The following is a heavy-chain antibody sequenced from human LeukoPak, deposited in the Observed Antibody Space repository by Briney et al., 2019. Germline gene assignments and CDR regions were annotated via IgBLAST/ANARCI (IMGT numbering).Heavy chain of an antibody. CDR2: IIPTFGIA. V-gene: IGHV1-69*04. CDR3: ARHDSSGYYEYYFDY. Sequence: SSVKVSCKASGGTLSSYAISWVRQAPGQGLEWMGRIIPTFGIANYAQKFQGRVTSTADKSTSTAYMELSSLRSEDTAVYYCARHDSSGYYEYYFDYWGQGTLVTVSS. CDR1: GGTLSSYA. J-gene: IGHJ4*02. D-gene: IGHD3-22*01.